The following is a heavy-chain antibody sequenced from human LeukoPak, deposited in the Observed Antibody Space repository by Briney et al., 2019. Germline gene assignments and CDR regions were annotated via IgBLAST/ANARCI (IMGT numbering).Heavy chain of an antibody. D-gene: IGHD1-26*01. V-gene: IGHV3-23*01. CDR3: AKTYSGYYLPFDY. J-gene: IGHJ4*02. Sequence: GGSLRLSCAASGFTISSYSMNWVRQAPGKGLEWVSGISGGDTTYYADSVKGRFTISRDNSKNTLYLQMNSLRAEDTAVYYCAKTYSGYYLPFDYWGQGTLVTVSS. CDR2: ISGGDTT. CDR1: GFTISSYS.